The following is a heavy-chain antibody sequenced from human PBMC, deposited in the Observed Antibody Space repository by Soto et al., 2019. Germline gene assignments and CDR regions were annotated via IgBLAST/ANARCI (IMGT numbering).Heavy chain of an antibody. V-gene: IGHV3-48*03. CDR2: ITSGGAE. Sequence: EVQLVESGGGLVQPGGSLRLSCAASGFAFSTYEMNWVRQAPGKGLECVSYITSGGAEYYADSVKGRFTISRDNAKNSLYLQMDRLRDEDTATYYCARDTPVRKVFSGDSYYLYGMDVCGQGTTVTVSS. J-gene: IGHJ6*02. D-gene: IGHD2-8*01. CDR3: ARDTPVRKVFSGDSYYLYGMDV. CDR1: GFAFSTYE.